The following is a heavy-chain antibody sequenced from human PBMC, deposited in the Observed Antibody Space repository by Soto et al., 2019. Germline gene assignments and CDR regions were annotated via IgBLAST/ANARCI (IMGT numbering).Heavy chain of an antibody. J-gene: IGHJ4*01. CDR1: GTSISSYY. CDR2: IHYSGTT. Sequence: SETLSLTCTVSGTSISSYYWSWIRQPPGKGLEWIANIHYSGTTNYNPSLASRVTLSVDTSKNQFSLKMTSVTAADKAMYFCSKYNSYAIDYWGRGTLVTVYS. CDR3: SKYNSYAIDY. D-gene: IGHD2-8*01. V-gene: IGHV4-59*01.